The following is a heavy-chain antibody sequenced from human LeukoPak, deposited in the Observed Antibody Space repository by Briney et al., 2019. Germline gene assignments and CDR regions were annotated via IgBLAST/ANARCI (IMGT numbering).Heavy chain of an antibody. Sequence: NPSETLSLTCTVSGGSISSSSYYWGWIRQPPGKGLEWIGSIYYSGSTYYNPSLKSRVTISVDTSKNQFSLKLSSVTAADTAVYYCARGAHIVVVPAAKSPGAFDIWGQGTMVTVSS. V-gene: IGHV4-39*07. CDR2: IYYSGST. CDR3: ARGAHIVVVPAAKSPGAFDI. D-gene: IGHD2-2*01. J-gene: IGHJ3*02. CDR1: GGSISSSSYY.